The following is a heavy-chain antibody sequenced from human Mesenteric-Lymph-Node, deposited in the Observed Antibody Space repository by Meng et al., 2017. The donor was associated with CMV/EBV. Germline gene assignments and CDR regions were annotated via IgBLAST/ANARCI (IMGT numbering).Heavy chain of an antibody. D-gene: IGHD1-26*01. V-gene: IGHV3-66*02. CDR1: GFTVSSND. J-gene: IGHJ4*02. Sequence: GESLKISCAASGFTVSSNDMNWVRQAPGKGLEWVSVIYSGDNTYYADSLEGRFTISRDDSKNTLYLQMNSLRVDDTAVYYCAKDMGRRAGYYGYCDSWGQGTLVTVSS. CDR2: IYSGDNT. CDR3: AKDMGRRAGYYGYCDS.